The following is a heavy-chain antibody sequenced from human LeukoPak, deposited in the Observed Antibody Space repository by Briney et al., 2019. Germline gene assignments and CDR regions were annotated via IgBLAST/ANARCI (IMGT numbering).Heavy chain of an antibody. CDR2: IKKDGSGI. CDR1: GFTFSTYW. D-gene: IGHD1-14*01. J-gene: IGHJ4*02. CDR3: ARARVNLDY. Sequence: GGSLRLSCAASGFTFSTYWMTWVRQAPGKALEWVASIKKDGSGIYYLDSVKGRFIVSRDIAQNSLTLQMNSLRAEDTAVYYCARARVNLDYWGQGTLVTVSS. V-gene: IGHV3-7*05.